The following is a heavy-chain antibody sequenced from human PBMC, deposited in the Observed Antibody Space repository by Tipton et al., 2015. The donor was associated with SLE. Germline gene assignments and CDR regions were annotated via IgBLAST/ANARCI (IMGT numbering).Heavy chain of an antibody. CDR1: GGSISSHY. CDR3: ARQSDTTMVAYFDS. V-gene: IGHV4-59*11. CDR2: INYSGST. J-gene: IGHJ4*02. Sequence: TLSLTCTVSGGSISSHYWSWLRRPPGKALEWIAYINYSGSTNYNPSLKSRVTMSVDTSKNQFSLKLSSVTAADTAVYYCARQSDTTMVAYFDSWGQGTVVTVSS. D-gene: IGHD5-18*01.